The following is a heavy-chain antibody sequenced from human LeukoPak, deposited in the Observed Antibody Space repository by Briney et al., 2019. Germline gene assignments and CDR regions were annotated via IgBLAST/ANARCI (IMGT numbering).Heavy chain of an antibody. CDR2: ISYDGSNK. CDR1: GFTFSSYA. D-gene: IGHD3-10*01. V-gene: IGHV3-30*04. CDR3: AKFFRPLGMYYFDY. Sequence: GRSLRLSCAASGFTFSSYAMHWVRQAPGKGLEWVAVISYDGSNKYYADSVKGRFTISRDNSKNTLYLQMNSLRAEDTAVYYCAKFFRPLGMYYFDYWGQGTLVTVSS. J-gene: IGHJ4*02.